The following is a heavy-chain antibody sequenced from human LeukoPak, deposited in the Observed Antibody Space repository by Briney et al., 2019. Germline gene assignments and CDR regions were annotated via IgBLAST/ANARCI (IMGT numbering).Heavy chain of an antibody. CDR1: GYTFTSYY. CDR3: ARAIVVVAAMDV. D-gene: IGHD2-15*01. Sequence: ASVKVSCKASGYTFTSYYMHWVRQAPGQGLEWMGIINPSGGSTSYAQKFQGRVTMTRDMSTSTVYMELSSLRSEDMAVYYCARAIVVVAAMDVWGKGTTVTVSS. CDR2: INPSGGST. V-gene: IGHV1-46*01. J-gene: IGHJ6*04.